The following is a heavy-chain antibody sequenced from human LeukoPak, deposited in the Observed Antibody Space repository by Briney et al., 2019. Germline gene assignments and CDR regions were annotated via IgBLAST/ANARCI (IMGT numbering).Heavy chain of an antibody. J-gene: IGHJ4*02. CDR3: AKRGGDSSAYYFDY. Sequence: GGSLRLSCAASGFTFSSYAMNWVRQAPGKGLEWVSAISGSGGSTYYADSVKGRFTISRDNSKNTLYLQMNSLRAEDTALYYCAKRGGDSSAYYFDYWGQGTLVTVSS. D-gene: IGHD3-22*01. CDR2: ISGSGGST. CDR1: GFTFSSYA. V-gene: IGHV3-23*01.